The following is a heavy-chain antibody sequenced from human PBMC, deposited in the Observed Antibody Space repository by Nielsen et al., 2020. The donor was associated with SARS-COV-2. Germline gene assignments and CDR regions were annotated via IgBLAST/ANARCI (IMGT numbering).Heavy chain of an antibody. Sequence: GSLRLSCTVSGGSISSSSYYWGWISQPPGKGLEWIGSIYYSGSTYYNPSLKSRVTISVDTSKNQFSLKLSSVTAADTAVYYCARLSGSDFWSGYTDAFDIWGQGTMVTVSS. CDR1: GGSISSSSYY. D-gene: IGHD3-3*01. V-gene: IGHV4-39*01. CDR3: ARLSGSDFWSGYTDAFDI. CDR2: IYYSGST. J-gene: IGHJ3*02.